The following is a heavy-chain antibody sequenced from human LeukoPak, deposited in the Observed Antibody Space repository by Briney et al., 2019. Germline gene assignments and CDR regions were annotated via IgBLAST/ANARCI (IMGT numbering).Heavy chain of an antibody. J-gene: IGHJ6*02. V-gene: IGHV4-31*03. CDR1: GGSISSGGYY. CDR3: ARGAGPPYYYYGMDV. CDR2: IYYSGST. Sequence: PSETLSLTCTVSGGSISSGGYYWSWIRQHPGKGLEWIGYIYYSGSTYYNPSLKSRVTISVDTSKNQFSLKLSSVTAADTAVYYCARGAGPPYYYYGMDVWGQGTTVTVSS.